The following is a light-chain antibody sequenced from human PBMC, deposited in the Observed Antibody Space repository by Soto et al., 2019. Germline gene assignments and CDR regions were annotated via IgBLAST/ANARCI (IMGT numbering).Light chain of an antibody. V-gene: IGKV2-28*01. CDR3: MQALQTAFT. Sequence: DIVMTQTPLSLSVTLGQPASISCKSSQGLLHSDGKTYLYWFLQKPGQPPQLLIYLGSTRASGVPDRFSGSGSGTDFTLKISRVEAEDVGVYYCMQALQTAFTFGPGTKVDIK. CDR1: QGLLHSDGKTY. J-gene: IGKJ3*01. CDR2: LGS.